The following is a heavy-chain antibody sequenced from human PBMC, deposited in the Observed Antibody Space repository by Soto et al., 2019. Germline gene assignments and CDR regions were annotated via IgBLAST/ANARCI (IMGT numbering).Heavy chain of an antibody. CDR2: ISSNGGST. CDR3: ARGIFDSYGMDV. Sequence: EVQLVESGGGLVQPGGSLRLSCAASGFTFSSYAMYWVRQAPGKGLEYVSVISSNGGSTYYANSVKGRFTISRDNSKNTLYLQMGSLRAEDMAVYYCARGIFDSYGMDVWGQGTTVTVSS. V-gene: IGHV3-64*01. CDR1: GFTFSSYA. D-gene: IGHD2-15*01. J-gene: IGHJ6*02.